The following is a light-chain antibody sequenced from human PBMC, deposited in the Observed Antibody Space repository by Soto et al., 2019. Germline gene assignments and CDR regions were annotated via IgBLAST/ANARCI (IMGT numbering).Light chain of an antibody. CDR2: EAS. CDR3: QQYITYPYA. Sequence: IQMTQSPSTLSASVGDRVTITCRASQSTRTWLAWYQQRPGITPKLLISEASKLESGVPSRFSGSGSGTEFTLTISSLQPDDFATYYCQQYITYPYAFGQGTKVEIK. CDR1: QSTRTW. V-gene: IGKV1-5*03. J-gene: IGKJ1*01.